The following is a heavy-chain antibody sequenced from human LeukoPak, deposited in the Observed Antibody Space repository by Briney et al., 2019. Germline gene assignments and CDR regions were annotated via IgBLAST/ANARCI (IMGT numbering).Heavy chain of an antibody. J-gene: IGHJ4*02. CDR3: TKDKGIISGFYYFDS. Sequence: GGSLRLSCAASGFTFSSYEMNWVRQAPGKGLEWVSYISSSGSTIYYADSAKGRFTISRDNAKNSLYLQMNSLRPGDTALYYCTKDKGIISGFYYFDSWGQGTLVAVSS. CDR2: ISSSGSTI. V-gene: IGHV3-48*03. CDR1: GFTFSSYE. D-gene: IGHD3-10*01.